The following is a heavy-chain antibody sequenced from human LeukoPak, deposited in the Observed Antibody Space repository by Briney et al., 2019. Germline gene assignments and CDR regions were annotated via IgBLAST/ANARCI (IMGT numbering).Heavy chain of an antibody. V-gene: IGHV3-23*01. CDR3: AKDMRCSSANCYTYFDY. J-gene: IGHJ4*02. CDR2: ISGSGGST. D-gene: IGHD2-2*02. CDR1: GFTFSSYA. Sequence: GGSLRLSCAASGFTFSSYAMSWVRQAPGKGLEWVSAISGSGGSTYYADSVKGRFTISRDYSKNTLYLQMNNLRAEDTAVYYCAKDMRCSSANCYTYFDYWGQGTLVTVSS.